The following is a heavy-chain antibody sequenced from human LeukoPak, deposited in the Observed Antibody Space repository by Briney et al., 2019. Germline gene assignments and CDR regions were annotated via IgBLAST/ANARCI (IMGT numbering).Heavy chain of an antibody. CDR2: IYISGST. CDR1: GGSISSHY. V-gene: IGHV4-4*07. J-gene: IGHJ3*02. D-gene: IGHD1-14*01. Sequence: SETLSLTCTVSGGSISSHYWSWIRQPAGKGLEWIGRIYISGSTTYSPSLKSRLTLPLDTSKNQFSLNLSSVTAADTAVYYCARDSGLTTGPFDIWGQGTMVTVSS. CDR3: ARDSGLTTGPFDI.